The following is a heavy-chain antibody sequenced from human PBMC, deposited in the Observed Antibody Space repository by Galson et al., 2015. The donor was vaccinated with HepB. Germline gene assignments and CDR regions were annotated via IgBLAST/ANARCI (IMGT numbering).Heavy chain of an antibody. J-gene: IGHJ4*02. Sequence: SLRLSCAGSGFTFLSYVMSWVRQAPGKGLEWVSGISDSGNITYYADSVQGRFTISIDNSKNTLYLQMNSLRAEDTAVYYCVKRPTWGQGTLVIVAS. V-gene: IGHV3-23*01. CDR2: ISDSGNIT. CDR3: VKRPT. CDR1: GFTFLSYV.